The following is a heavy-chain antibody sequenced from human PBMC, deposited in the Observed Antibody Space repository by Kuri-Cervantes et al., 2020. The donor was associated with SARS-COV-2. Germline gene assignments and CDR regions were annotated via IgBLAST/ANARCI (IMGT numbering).Heavy chain of an antibody. CDR2: FDPEDGET. Sequence: ASVKVSCKTSGYTFTDYGLTWVRQAPGKGLEWMGGFDPEDGETVYAQKFQGRVTMTEDTSTDTAYMALSSLRSEDTAVYYCATTGEWELHLYYFDYWGQGTLVTVSS. D-gene: IGHD1-26*01. CDR1: GYTFTDYG. V-gene: IGHV1-24*01. J-gene: IGHJ4*02. CDR3: ATTGEWELHLYYFDY.